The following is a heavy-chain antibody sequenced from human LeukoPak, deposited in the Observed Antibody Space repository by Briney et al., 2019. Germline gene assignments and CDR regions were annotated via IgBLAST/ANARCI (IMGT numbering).Heavy chain of an antibody. CDR3: AKDSGGDYPPYYFDY. D-gene: IGHD2-21*02. CDR1: GFSFSTYW. Sequence: GGSLRLSCETSGFSFSTYWMSWVRQAPGKGLEWVANIRPDGSEKYYVDSVKGRFTISRDNAKNSLYLQMNSLRAEDTALYYCAKDSGGDYPPYYFDYWGQGTLVTVSS. V-gene: IGHV3-7*03. CDR2: IRPDGSEK. J-gene: IGHJ4*02.